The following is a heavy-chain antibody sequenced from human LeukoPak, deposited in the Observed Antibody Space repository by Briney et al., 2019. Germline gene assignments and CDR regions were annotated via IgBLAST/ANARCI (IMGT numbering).Heavy chain of an antibody. D-gene: IGHD4-17*01. CDR3: AKDLMDYGDYGYSMDV. Sequence: GGSLRLSCAASGFTFDDYGIHWVRQPPGKGLGWVSGISWNSGRTGYADSVKGRFTISRDNAKNSLYLQMNSLRAEDTALYYCAKDLMDYGDYGYSMDVWGQGTTVTVSS. J-gene: IGHJ6*02. V-gene: IGHV3-9*01. CDR2: ISWNSGRT. CDR1: GFTFDDYG.